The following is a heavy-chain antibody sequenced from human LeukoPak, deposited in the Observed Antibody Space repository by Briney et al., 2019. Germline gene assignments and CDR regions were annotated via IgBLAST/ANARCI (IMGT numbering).Heavy chain of an antibody. CDR1: GGSISIYY. D-gene: IGHD3-22*01. Sequence: SEPLSLTCTVSGGSISIYYWRWLRQPAGKGLEWIGRIYTSGSTNYHPSLKSRVTMSVDTSKTQFSLKLSSVTAADTAVYYCARHGRRRIGLTMRVVYYFDYWGQGTLVTVSS. V-gene: IGHV4-4*07. CDR2: IYTSGST. J-gene: IGHJ4*02. CDR3: ARHGRRRIGLTMRVVYYFDY.